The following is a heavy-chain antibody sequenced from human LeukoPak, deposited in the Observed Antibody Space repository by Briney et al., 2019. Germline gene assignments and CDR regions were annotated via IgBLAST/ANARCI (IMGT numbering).Heavy chain of an antibody. J-gene: IGHJ6*02. CDR1: GGSFSGYY. D-gene: IGHD3-10*01. CDR2: INHSGST. Sequence: SETLSLTCAVYGGSFSGYYWSWIRQPPGKGLEWIGEINHSGSTNYNPSLKSRVTISVDTSKNKFSLKLSSVTAAATAVYYCARGQFYGSGSYPTYYYYYYGMDVWGQGTTVTVSS. V-gene: IGHV4-34*01. CDR3: ARGQFYGSGSYPTYYYYYYGMDV.